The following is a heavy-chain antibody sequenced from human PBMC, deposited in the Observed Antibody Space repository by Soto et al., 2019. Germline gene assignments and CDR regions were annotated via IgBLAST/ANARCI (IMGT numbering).Heavy chain of an antibody. J-gene: IGHJ6*02. CDR3: ARDLIVVVPAATGGSYYYYGMGV. V-gene: IGHV1-69*13. CDR2: IIPIFGTA. D-gene: IGHD2-2*01. CDR1: GGTFSSYA. Sequence: SVKVSFKASGGTFSSYAISWVRQAPGQGLEWMGGIIPIFGTANYAQKFQGRVTITADESTSTAYMELSSLRSEDTAVYYCARDLIVVVPAATGGSYYYYGMGVWGQGTTVTVSS.